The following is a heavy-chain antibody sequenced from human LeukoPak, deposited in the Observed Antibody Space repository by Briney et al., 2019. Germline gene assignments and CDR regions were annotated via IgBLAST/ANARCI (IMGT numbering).Heavy chain of an antibody. CDR1: GDSISSYY. CDR2: IYYSGST. J-gene: IGHJ3*02. D-gene: IGHD3-3*01. CDR3: ARGFDFWSGYYIRAFDI. Sequence: PSETLSLTCTVSGDSISSYYWSWIRQPPGKGLEWMGYIYYSGSTNYNPSLKSRVTMSVDASKNQCSLKLSSVTAADTAVYYCARGFDFWSGYYIRAFDIWGQGTMVTVSS. V-gene: IGHV4-59*01.